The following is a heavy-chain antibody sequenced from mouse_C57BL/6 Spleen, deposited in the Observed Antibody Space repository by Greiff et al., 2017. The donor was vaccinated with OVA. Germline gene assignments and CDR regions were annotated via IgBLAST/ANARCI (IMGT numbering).Heavy chain of an antibody. V-gene: IGHV3-1*01. CDR1: GYSITSGYD. CDR2: ISYSGST. J-gene: IGHJ3*01. Sequence: EVQLQESGPGMVKPSQSLSLTCTVTGYSITSGYDWHWIRHFPGNKLEWMGYISYSGSTNYNPSLKSRISITHDTSKNHFFLKLNSVTTEDTATYYCARISNYPPFAYWGQGTLVTVSA. D-gene: IGHD2-5*01. CDR3: ARISNYPPFAY.